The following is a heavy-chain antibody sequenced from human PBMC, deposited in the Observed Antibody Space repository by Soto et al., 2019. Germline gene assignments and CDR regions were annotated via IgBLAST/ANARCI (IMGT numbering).Heavy chain of an antibody. Sequence: ASVKVSCKASGYTFTGYYMHWVRQAPGQGLEWMGWINPNSGGTNYAQKFQGWVTMTRDTSISTAYMELSRLRSDDTAVYHCGRDRSIFEDCSSTSCYVGAFDIWGQGTMVTVSS. CDR2: INPNSGGT. D-gene: IGHD2-2*01. V-gene: IGHV1-2*04. CDR3: GRDRSIFEDCSSTSCYVGAFDI. CDR1: GYTFTGYY. J-gene: IGHJ3*02.